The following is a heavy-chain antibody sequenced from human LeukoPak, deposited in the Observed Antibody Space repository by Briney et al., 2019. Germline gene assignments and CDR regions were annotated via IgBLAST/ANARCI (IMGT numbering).Heavy chain of an antibody. V-gene: IGHV3-64D*06. CDR1: GFTFSSYA. Sequence: GGSLRLSCPASGFTFSSYAMHWVRQAPGKGLEYVSAISSNGGSTYYADSVKGRFTISRDNSKNTLYLQMSSLRAEDTAVYYCVRYGSGSYYHHYYYGMDVWGQGTTVTVSS. J-gene: IGHJ6*02. CDR2: ISSNGGST. CDR3: VRYGSGSYYHHYYYGMDV. D-gene: IGHD3-10*01.